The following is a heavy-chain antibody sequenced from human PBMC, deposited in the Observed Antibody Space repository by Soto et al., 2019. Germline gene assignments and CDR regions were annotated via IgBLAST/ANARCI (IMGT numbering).Heavy chain of an antibody. D-gene: IGHD3-3*01. CDR2: ISGSGGST. Sequence: GSLRLSCAASGFTFSSYAMSWVRQAPGKGLEWVSAISGSGGSTYYADSVKGRFTISRDNSKNTLYLQMNSLRAEDTAVYYCAKLESGYDFWSGPNLYYYYGMDVWGQGTTVTVSS. CDR1: GFTFSSYA. J-gene: IGHJ6*02. V-gene: IGHV3-23*01. CDR3: AKLESGYDFWSGPNLYYYYGMDV.